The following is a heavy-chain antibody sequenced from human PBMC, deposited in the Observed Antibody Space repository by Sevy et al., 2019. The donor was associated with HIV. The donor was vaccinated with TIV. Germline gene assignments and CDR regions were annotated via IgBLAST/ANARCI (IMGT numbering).Heavy chain of an antibody. CDR2: FSFGCGRI. Sequence: GGSLRRSCAASGFTFAKYSMSWVRQAPGKGLEWVSTFSFGCGRINYADSVKGRFTISRDDSKNTRFLQMNSLRAEDTSTYFCAREGCTQPHDYWGQGTLVTVSS. CDR1: GFTFAKYS. V-gene: IGHV3-23*01. D-gene: IGHD2-8*01. J-gene: IGHJ4*02. CDR3: AREGCTQPHDY.